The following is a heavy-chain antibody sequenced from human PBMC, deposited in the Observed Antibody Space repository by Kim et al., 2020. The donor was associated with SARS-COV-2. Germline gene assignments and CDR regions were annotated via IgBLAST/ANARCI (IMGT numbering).Heavy chain of an antibody. CDR3: AGGSGWLTAD. D-gene: IGHD2-21*02. CDR2: ISSSGGT. V-gene: IGHV4-59*13. Sequence: SETLSLTCTVSGGSIGTYYYNWIRHSPRKGLEWIGNISSSGGTNYNPSLRSRVTISSDMSNNQFSLRLTSVTAADTAVYFCAGGSGWLTADWGQGTLVTVSS. CDR1: GGSIGTYY. J-gene: IGHJ4*02.